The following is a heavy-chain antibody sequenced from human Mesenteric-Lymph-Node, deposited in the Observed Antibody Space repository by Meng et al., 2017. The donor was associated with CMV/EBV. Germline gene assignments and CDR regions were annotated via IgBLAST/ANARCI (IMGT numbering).Heavy chain of an antibody. CDR2: IIPIFGTA. CDR3: ARDRWGSSSWYRSQGWFDP. J-gene: IGHJ5*02. D-gene: IGHD6-13*01. CDR1: GGTFSSYA. Sequence: SVKVSCKASGGTFSSYAISWVRQAPGQGLEWMGGIIPIFGTANYAQKFQGRVTITTDESTSTAYMELSSLRSEDTAVYYCARDRWGSSSWYRSQGWFDPWGQGTLVTVSS. V-gene: IGHV1-69*05.